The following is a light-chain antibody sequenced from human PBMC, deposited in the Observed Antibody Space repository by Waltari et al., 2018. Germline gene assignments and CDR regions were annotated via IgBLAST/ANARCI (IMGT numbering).Light chain of an antibody. CDR1: SSDVGGYNY. V-gene: IGLV2-14*03. CDR2: DVS. CDR3: SSYTSSSTLWV. Sequence: QSALTQPASVSGSPGQSITLSCTGTSSDVGGYNYVSWYQQPPGKAPKLMISDVSNRPSGVSNRFSGSKSGNTASLTISGLQAEDGADYYCSSYTSSSTLWVFGGGTKLTVL. J-gene: IGLJ3*02.